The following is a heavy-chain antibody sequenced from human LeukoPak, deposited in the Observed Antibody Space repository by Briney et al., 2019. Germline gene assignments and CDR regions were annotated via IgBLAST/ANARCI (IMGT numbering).Heavy chain of an antibody. CDR3: AKGSSGWSLGHYMDV. J-gene: IGHJ6*03. CDR2: ISWNSGSI. V-gene: IGHV3-9*01. CDR1: GFTFYDYA. Sequence: GGSLRLSCAASGFTFYDYAMHWVRQAPGKGLEWVSGISWNSGSIGYADSVKGRFTISRDNAKNSLYLQMNSLRAEDKALYYCAKGSSGWSLGHYMDVWGKGTTVTVSS. D-gene: IGHD6-19*01.